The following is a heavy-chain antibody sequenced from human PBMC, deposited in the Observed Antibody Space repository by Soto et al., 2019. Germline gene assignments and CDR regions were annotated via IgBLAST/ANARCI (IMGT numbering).Heavy chain of an antibody. CDR2: ISGSGGST. V-gene: IGHV3-23*01. J-gene: IGHJ6*03. CDR3: AKRSLGYCSGGSCEQSYYMDV. CDR1: GFTFSSYA. D-gene: IGHD2-15*01. Sequence: PGGSLRLSCAASGFTFSSYAMSWVRQAPGKGLEWVSAISGSGGSTYYADSVKGRFTISRDNSKNTLYLQMNSLRAEDTAVYYCAKRSLGYCSGGSCEQSYYMDVWGKGITVTVSS.